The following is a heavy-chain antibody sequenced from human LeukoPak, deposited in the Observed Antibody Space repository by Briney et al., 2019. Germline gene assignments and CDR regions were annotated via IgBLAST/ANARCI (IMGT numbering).Heavy chain of an antibody. CDR1: GFTFSSYS. J-gene: IGHJ3*02. CDR2: ISSSSSTI. V-gene: IGHV3-48*01. Sequence: GGSLRLSCAASGFTFSSYSMNWVREAPGKGLEWVSYISSSSSTIYYADSVKGRFTISRDNAKNSLYVQMNSLRAEDTAVYYCARDHHRRLYDSQARDTFDIWGQGTMVTVSS. CDR3: ARDHHRRLYDSQARDTFDI. D-gene: IGHD3-22*01.